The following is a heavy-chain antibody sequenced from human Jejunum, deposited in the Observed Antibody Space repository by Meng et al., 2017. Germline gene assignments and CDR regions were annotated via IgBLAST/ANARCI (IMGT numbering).Heavy chain of an antibody. V-gene: IGHV3-20*04. CDR1: GFTFDDYG. J-gene: IGHJ3*02. Sequence: GESLKISCATSGFTFDDYGMSWVRQAPGKGLEWVATINWNGGSTGYADSVKGRLTISRDNAKNSLYLQMNSLRAEDTALYYCARSLPVSSSGGRLTFVGAFDIWGQGTMVTVSS. CDR2: INWNGGST. CDR3: ARSLPVSSSGGRLTFVGAFDI. D-gene: IGHD2-15*01.